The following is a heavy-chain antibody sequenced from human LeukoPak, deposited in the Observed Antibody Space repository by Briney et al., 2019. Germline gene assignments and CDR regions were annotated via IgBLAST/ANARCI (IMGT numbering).Heavy chain of an antibody. V-gene: IGHV3-21*01. Sequence: GGSLRLSCAASGFTFSSYSMNWVRQAPGKGLEWVSSISSSSSYIYYADSVKGRFTISRDNAKNSLYLQMNSLRAEDTAVNYCARDSPYGDFFDYWGQGTLVTVSS. CDR3: ARDSPYGDFFDY. CDR2: ISSSSSYI. CDR1: GFTFSSYS. J-gene: IGHJ4*02. D-gene: IGHD4-17*01.